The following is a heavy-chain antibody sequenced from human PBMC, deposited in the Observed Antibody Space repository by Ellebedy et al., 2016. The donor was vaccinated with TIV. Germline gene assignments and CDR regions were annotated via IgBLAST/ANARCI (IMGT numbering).Heavy chain of an antibody. Sequence: SETLSLTCTVSGYSISSGYWWGWIRQPPGKGLEWIGSIYHSGITYYNPSLKSRVTISVDTSKNQFSLKLSSVTAADTAVYYCARDRPYDYVWGSYRFDYWGQGTLVTVSS. J-gene: IGHJ4*02. D-gene: IGHD3-16*02. CDR2: IYHSGIT. V-gene: IGHV4-38-2*02. CDR3: ARDRPYDYVWGSYRFDY. CDR1: GYSISSGYW.